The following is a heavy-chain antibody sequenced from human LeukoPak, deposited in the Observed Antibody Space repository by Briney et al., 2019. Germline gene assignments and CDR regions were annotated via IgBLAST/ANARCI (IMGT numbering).Heavy chain of an antibody. CDR3: VRENSYQLPYTLEF. CDR1: GFTFGGHW. Sequence: GGSLRLSCAASGFTFGGHWMAWVRQAPGKGLEWVANIKQDGSEKYSVDSVKGRFTISRDNAKNSVYLQMNSLRADDTAVYYCVRENSYQLPYTLEFWGQGILVTVSS. D-gene: IGHD2-2*01. J-gene: IGHJ4*02. CDR2: IKQDGSEK. V-gene: IGHV3-7*01.